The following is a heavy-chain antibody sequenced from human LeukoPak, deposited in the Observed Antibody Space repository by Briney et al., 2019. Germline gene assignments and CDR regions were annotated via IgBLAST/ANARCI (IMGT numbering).Heavy chain of an antibody. CDR2: ISSSGTTT. Sequence: PGGSLRLSCAASGFTLSSYSMNWVRQAPGKGLEWISDISSSGTTTYYADSVKGRFTISRDNAKNSLYLQMNSLRAEDTAVYCCTTLTVASNFDYWGQGTLVTVSS. V-gene: IGHV3-48*01. J-gene: IGHJ4*02. CDR1: GFTLSSYS. CDR3: TTLTVASNFDY. D-gene: IGHD6-19*01.